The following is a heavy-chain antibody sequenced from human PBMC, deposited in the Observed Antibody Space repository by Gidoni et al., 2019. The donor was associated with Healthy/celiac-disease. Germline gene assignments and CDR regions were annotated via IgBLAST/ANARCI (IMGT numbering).Heavy chain of an antibody. V-gene: IGHV3-9*01. D-gene: IGHD3-22*01. CDR2: ISWNSGSI. CDR1: GFTFDDYA. CDR3: AKAGYYDSSGYYFDY. J-gene: IGHJ4*02. Sequence: EVQLVESGGGLVQPGRSLRLSCAASGFTFDDYAMHWVRQAPGKGLEWVSGISWNSGSIGYADSVKGRFTISRDNAKNSLYLQMNSLRAEDTALYYCAKAGYYDSSGYYFDYWGQGTLVTVSS.